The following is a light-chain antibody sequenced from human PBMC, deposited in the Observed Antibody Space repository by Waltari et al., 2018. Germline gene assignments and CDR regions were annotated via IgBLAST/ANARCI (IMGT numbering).Light chain of an antibody. Sequence: EILMTQSPATLSVSPGEVATLSCRASQSVAGNLAWYQQKPGQPPRLPIYGTSTRAAGIPDRFSGSGSGTEFTLTISRLEPEDFAVYYCQQYVTSPLAFGQGTRLEIK. CDR3: QQYVTSPLA. CDR1: QSVAGN. V-gene: IGKV3-15*01. CDR2: GTS. J-gene: IGKJ5*01.